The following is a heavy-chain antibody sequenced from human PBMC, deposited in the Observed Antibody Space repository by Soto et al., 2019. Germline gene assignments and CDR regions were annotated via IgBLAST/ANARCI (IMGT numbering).Heavy chain of an antibody. Sequence: PSETLSLTCTVSGGSVSSGSYYWSWIRQPPGKGLEWIGYIYYSGSTNYNPSLKSRVTISVDTSKNQFSLKLSSVTAADTAVYYCAREKRYYFDYWGQGTLVTVSS. CDR2: IYYSGST. CDR3: AREKRYYFDY. V-gene: IGHV4-61*01. J-gene: IGHJ4*02. CDR1: GGSVSSGSYY.